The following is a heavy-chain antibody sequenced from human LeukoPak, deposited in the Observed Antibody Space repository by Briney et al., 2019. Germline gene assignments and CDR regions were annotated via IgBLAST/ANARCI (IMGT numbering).Heavy chain of an antibody. V-gene: IGHV3-53*01. CDR1: GFTVSSNY. J-gene: IGHJ4*02. CDR3: ARGLYDSSGYYCDY. D-gene: IGHD3-22*01. Sequence: PGGSLRLSCAASGFTVSSNYMSWVRQALGKGLEWVSAIYSGGSTYYADSVKGRFTISRDNSKNTLYLQMNSLRAEDTAVYYCARGLYDSSGYYCDYWGQGTLVTVSS. CDR2: IYSGGST.